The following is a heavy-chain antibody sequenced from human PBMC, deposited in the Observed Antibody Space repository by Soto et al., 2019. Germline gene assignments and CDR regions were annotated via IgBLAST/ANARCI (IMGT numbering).Heavy chain of an antibody. Sequence: SETLSLTCTVSGGSISSDDYYWSWIRQPPGKGLEWIGYIYYSGTTYYKTSLKSRTTISVDTSGNQFSLRLSSVTAADTAVYYCARLFAYYEKEAGAFDIWGRGTLVTVSS. D-gene: IGHD3-22*01. CDR3: ARLFAYYEKEAGAFDI. V-gene: IGHV4-30-4*01. J-gene: IGHJ3*02. CDR1: GGSISSDDYY. CDR2: IYYSGTT.